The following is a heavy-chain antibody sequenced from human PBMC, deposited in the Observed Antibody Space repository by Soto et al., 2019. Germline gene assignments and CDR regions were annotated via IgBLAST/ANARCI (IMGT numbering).Heavy chain of an antibody. CDR3: ARDIRGYSRAFDY. CDR2: IYSSGRT. CDR1: GDLVSSDNYY. J-gene: IGHJ4*02. D-gene: IGHD5-18*01. Sequence: PSETLYLTCSVSGDLVSSDNYYWTWMRQPPGKGLEWIGYIYSSGRTNYNPSLKSRVTISLDTSSNEFSLKLTSVTAADTAVYYCARDIRGYSRAFDYWGQGTLVTVSS. V-gene: IGHV4-61*01.